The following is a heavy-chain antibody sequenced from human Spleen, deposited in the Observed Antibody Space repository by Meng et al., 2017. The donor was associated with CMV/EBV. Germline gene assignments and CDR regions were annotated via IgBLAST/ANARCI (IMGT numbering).Heavy chain of an antibody. CDR2: VSAYNGAT. V-gene: IGHV1-18*04. J-gene: IGHJ4*02. CDR1: GYTFTSYY. Sequence: ASVKVSCKASGYTFTSYYMHWVRQAPGQGLEWMGWVSAYNGATNYVQKFQGRVTMTADTSTSTAYMELRSLTSDDTAVYYCARRPGYDHHDYWGQGTLVTVSS. D-gene: IGHD2-15*01. CDR3: ARRPGYDHHDY.